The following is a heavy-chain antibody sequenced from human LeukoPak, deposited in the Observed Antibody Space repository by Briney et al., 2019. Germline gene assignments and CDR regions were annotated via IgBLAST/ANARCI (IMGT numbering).Heavy chain of an antibody. D-gene: IGHD2-2*01. Sequence: GGSLRLFCTASGFAFGEHGMSWVRQVPGKGLEWVSGINWSGGSTGYADPLRGRFTISRDNAKNSLYLQMDSLRAEDTALYYCARAPITSPFYFDYWGQGTLATVSS. CDR1: GFAFGEHG. CDR3: ARAPITSPFYFDY. J-gene: IGHJ4*02. V-gene: IGHV3-20*04. CDR2: INWSGGST.